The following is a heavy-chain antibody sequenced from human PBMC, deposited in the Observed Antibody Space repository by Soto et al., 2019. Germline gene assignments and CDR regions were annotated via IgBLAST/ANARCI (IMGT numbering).Heavy chain of an antibody. CDR3: ARLQAAAGDNDLSFDY. CDR1: GYSYTSYW. Sequence: SLKISCKGSGYSYTSYWISCVRQKPGKGLEWMRRIDPSDSYTNYSPSFQDHVTISADKSISTAYLQWSSLKASDIAMYFCARLQAAAGDNDLSFDYLGQGILVTVSS. V-gene: IGHV5-10-1*01. J-gene: IGHJ4*02. D-gene: IGHD6-13*01. CDR2: IDPSDSYT.